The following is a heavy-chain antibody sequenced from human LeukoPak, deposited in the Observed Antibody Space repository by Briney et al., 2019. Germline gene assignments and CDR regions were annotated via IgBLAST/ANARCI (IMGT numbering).Heavy chain of an antibody. CDR3: ARSPYSGSYAIPYYFDY. D-gene: IGHD1-26*01. J-gene: IGHJ4*02. CDR2: IYYSGST. Sequence: SETLSLTCTVSGGSISSYYWSWIRQPPGKGLEWIGDIYYSGSTNYNPSLKSRVTISVDTSKNQFSLKLSSVTAADTAVYYCARSPYSGSYAIPYYFDYWGQGTLVTVSS. CDR1: GGSISSYY. V-gene: IGHV4-59*01.